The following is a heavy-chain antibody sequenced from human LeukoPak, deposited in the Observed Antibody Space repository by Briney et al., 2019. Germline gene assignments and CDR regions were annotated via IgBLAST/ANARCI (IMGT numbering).Heavy chain of an antibody. CDR2: IKQDGSEK. CDR1: GFAFSSYA. J-gene: IGHJ6*03. CDR3: ARLGGLRFLGYYYYMDV. D-gene: IGHD3-3*01. Sequence: GGSLRLSCAASGFAFSSYAMSWVRQAPGKGLEWVANIKQDGSEKYYVDSVKGRFTISRDNAKNSLYLQMNSLRAEDTAVYYCARLGGLRFLGYYYYMDVWGKGTTVTVSS. V-gene: IGHV3-7*01.